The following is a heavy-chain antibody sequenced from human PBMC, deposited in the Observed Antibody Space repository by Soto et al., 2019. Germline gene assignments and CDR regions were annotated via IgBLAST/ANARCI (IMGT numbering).Heavy chain of an antibody. CDR3: EALSIIVLAPTHLFGY. Sequence: QLQLQESGPGLVKPSDTLSLTCTVSGGSISSSTYYWGWIRQSPRMGLEWIGSNYYSRATYNNPSLMGRVIVSEETLNAPFAPRLTSLPAGDTAVYYCEALSIIVLAPTHLFGYWGQGKLVTVPS. V-gene: IGHV4-39*01. CDR1: GGSISSSTYY. J-gene: IGHJ4*02. CDR2: NYYSRAT. D-gene: IGHD2-21*01.